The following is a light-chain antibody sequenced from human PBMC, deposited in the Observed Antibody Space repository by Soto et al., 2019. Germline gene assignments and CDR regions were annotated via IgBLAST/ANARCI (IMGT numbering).Light chain of an antibody. Sequence: MVLTQSPGTLPLSPGESATLSCRASQRVRSSYLAWYQHKPGQAPRLLIYGASSRATGIPDRFSGSGSGTDFSLAISRLEPEDFAVYYCQHYGNSPLYTFGQGNKREIK. V-gene: IGKV3-20*01. J-gene: IGKJ2*01. CDR2: GAS. CDR1: QRVRSSY. CDR3: QHYGNSPLYT.